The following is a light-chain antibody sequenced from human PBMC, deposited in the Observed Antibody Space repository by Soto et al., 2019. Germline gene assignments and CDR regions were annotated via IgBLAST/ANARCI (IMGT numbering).Light chain of an antibody. Sequence: QSVLTQPASVSGSPGQSITISCTGTTSDVGRYNVSWYQQHPGKAPKLIIYDVSNRPSGVSNRFSGSKSGNTASLTFSGLQAEDEADYYCNSYTSSSTYVFGTGTKVTVL. V-gene: IGLV2-14*01. CDR2: DVS. CDR3: NSYTSSSTYV. CDR1: TSDVGRYN. J-gene: IGLJ1*01.